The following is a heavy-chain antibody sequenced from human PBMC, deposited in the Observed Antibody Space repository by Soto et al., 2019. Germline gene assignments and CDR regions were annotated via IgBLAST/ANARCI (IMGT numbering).Heavy chain of an antibody. J-gene: IGHJ6*02. V-gene: IGHV1-18*01. CDR1: GYTVTSYG. CDR2: ISAYNGNT. Sequence: QVQLVQSGAEVKKPGASVKVSCKASGYTVTSYGIRWVREAPGQGREWMGWISAYNGNTNYAQKLQGRVTMTTDTSTSTAYMELRSLRSDDTAVYYCARWGPWYYDILTGWDYYGMDVWGQGTTVTVSS. CDR3: ARWGPWYYDILTGWDYYGMDV. D-gene: IGHD3-9*01.